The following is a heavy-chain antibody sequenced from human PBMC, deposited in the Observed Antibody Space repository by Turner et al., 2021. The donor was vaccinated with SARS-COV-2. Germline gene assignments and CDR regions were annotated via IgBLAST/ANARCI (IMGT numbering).Heavy chain of an antibody. CDR3: ARDLSNLYGMDV. J-gene: IGHJ6*02. D-gene: IGHD2-8*01. Sequence: EVQLVESGGGLVLPGGSLRLSCAASGFTFSSYEMNWFRQAPGKGLEWFSYISSSGSTIYYADSVKGRFTISRDNAKNSLYLQMNSLRAEDTAVYYCARDLSNLYGMDVWGQGTTVTVSS. CDR1: GFTFSSYE. V-gene: IGHV3-48*03. CDR2: ISSSGSTI.